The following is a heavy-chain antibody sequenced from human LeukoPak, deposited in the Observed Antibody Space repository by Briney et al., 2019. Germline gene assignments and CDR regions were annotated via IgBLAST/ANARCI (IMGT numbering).Heavy chain of an antibody. CDR1: GGSFSGYY. D-gene: IGHD5-24*01. CDR3: ARDGYNSYMDV. CDR2: INHSGST. J-gene: IGHJ6*03. V-gene: IGHV4-34*01. Sequence: SETLSLTCAVYGGSFSGYYWSWIRQPPGKGLEWIGEINHSGSTNYNPSLKSRATISVDTSKNQFSLKLSSVTAADTAVYYCARDGYNSYMDVWGKGTTVTVSS.